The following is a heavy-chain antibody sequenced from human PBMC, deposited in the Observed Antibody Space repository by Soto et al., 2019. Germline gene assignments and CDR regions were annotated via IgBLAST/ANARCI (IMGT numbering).Heavy chain of an antibody. CDR1: GFSLTSRPMG. J-gene: IGHJ4*02. CDR3: AHRLSGFNWNGGYFDY. D-gene: IGHD1-1*01. Sequence: SGPTLVNPTQTLTLTCTFSGFSLTSRPMGVGWIRQPPGKALEWLVFIYWDDDKRYSPSLKNRLTITKDTSGNQVVLTMTNMDPLDTATYYCAHRLSGFNWNGGYFDYWGQGALVTVSS. V-gene: IGHV2-5*02. CDR2: IYWDDDK.